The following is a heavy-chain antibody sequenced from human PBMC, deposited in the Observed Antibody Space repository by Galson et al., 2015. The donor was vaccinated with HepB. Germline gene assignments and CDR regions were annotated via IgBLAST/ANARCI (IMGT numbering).Heavy chain of an antibody. CDR2: INPSGGRT. D-gene: IGHD2-2*01. Sequence: SVKVSCKASGYTFSTYYIHWVRQAPGQGLEWMGIINPSGGRTNYAQKFQDRVTMTRDTSTSTVYMQLSSLRSEVTAVYYCATIRVGFCITTSCKADDFDIWGQGTMVTVSS. CDR3: ATIRVGFCITTSCKADDFDI. CDR1: GYTFSTYY. J-gene: IGHJ3*02. V-gene: IGHV1-46*01.